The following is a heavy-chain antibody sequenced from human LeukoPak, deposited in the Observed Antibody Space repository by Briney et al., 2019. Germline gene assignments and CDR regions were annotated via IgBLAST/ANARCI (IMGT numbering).Heavy chain of an antibody. CDR1: GGTFSNYA. CDR2: ISAYNGNT. Sequence: ASVKVSCKASGGTFSNYAISWVRQAPGQGLEWMGWISAYNGNTNYAQKLQGRVTMTTDTSTSTAYMELRSLRSDDTAVYYCAREHGSEGTPEDYWGQGTLVTVSS. D-gene: IGHD1-1*01. CDR3: AREHGSEGTPEDY. V-gene: IGHV1-18*01. J-gene: IGHJ4*02.